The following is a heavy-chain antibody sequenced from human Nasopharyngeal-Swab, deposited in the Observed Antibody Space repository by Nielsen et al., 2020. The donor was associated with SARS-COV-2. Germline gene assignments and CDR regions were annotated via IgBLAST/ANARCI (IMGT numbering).Heavy chain of an antibody. V-gene: IGHV3-73*01. CDR1: GFIFSDSA. CDR2: IRSKGNSYAT. CDR3: TRGGIVGPPELGMDV. J-gene: IGHJ6*02. Sequence: GESLKISCAASGFIFSDSAIHWVRQASGKGLEWVGRIRSKGNSYATAYAASVKGRFTISRDDSKNTAYLQMNSLKTEDTAVYYCTRGGIVGPPELGMDVWGQGTTVTVSS. D-gene: IGHD1-26*01.